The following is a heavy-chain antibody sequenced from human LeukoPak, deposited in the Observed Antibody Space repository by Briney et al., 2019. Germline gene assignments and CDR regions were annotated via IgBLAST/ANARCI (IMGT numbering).Heavy chain of an antibody. D-gene: IGHD6-13*01. CDR2: INHSGST. CDR3: ARGVEISWYWIGWYFDL. J-gene: IGHJ2*01. CDR1: GGSFSGYY. Sequence: SETLSLTCAVYGGSFSGYYWSWIRQPPGKGLEWIGEINHSGSTNYNPPLKSRVTISVDTSKNQFSLKLSSVTAADTAVYYCARGVEISWYWIGWYFDLWGRGTLVTVSS. V-gene: IGHV4-34*01.